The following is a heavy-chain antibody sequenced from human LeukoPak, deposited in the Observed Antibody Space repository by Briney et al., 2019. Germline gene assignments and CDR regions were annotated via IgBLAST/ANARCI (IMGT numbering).Heavy chain of an antibody. D-gene: IGHD4/OR15-4a*01. CDR3: AKDLSGHWCIDY. CDR2: ISDDGERK. J-gene: IGHJ4*02. CDR1: GFTFSSHW. V-gene: IGHV3-30*18. Sequence: GGSLRLSCAASGFTFSSHWMHWVRQAPGKGLEWVAIISDDGERKFYADSVRGRITISRDKSKNTLFLQMNSLRADDTAVYFCAKDLSGHWCIDYWGQGTLVTVSS.